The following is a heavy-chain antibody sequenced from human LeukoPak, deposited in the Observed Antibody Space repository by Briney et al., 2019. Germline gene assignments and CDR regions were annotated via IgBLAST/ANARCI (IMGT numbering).Heavy chain of an antibody. V-gene: IGHV3-66*02. D-gene: IGHD1-26*01. J-gene: IGHJ4*02. Sequence: GGSLRLSCAASGFTFSSYGMSWVRQAPGKGLEWVSVIYSGGSTYYADSVKGRFTISRDNSKNTLYLQMNSLRAEDTAVYYCAKDETGSYDYWGQGTLVTVSS. CDR1: GFTFSSYG. CDR3: AKDETGSYDY. CDR2: IYSGGST.